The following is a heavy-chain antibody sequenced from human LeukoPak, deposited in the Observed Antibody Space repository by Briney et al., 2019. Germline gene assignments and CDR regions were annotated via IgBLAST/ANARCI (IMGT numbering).Heavy chain of an antibody. D-gene: IGHD2-2*02. V-gene: IGHV1-2*02. CDR2: INPNSGGT. CDR1: GYTFTGYY. J-gene: IGHJ5*02. Sequence: ASVKVSCKASGYTFTGYYMHWVRQAPGQGLEWMGWINPNSGGTNYAQKFQGRVTMTRDTSIRTAYMELSRLRSEDTAVYYCARGGDWRYCSSTSCYKDEYNWFDPWGQGTLVTVSS. CDR3: ARGGDWRYCSSTSCYKDEYNWFDP.